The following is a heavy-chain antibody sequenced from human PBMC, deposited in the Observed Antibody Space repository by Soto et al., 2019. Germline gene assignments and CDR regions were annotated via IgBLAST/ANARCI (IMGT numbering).Heavy chain of an antibody. CDR2: IYYSGST. D-gene: IGHD3-22*01. CDR3: ARGTAYYYDSSGDYSLRLDY. CDR1: GGSIRDDDYY. V-gene: IGHV4-31*03. J-gene: IGHJ4*02. Sequence: SVTMCLRCTVSGGSIRDDDYYWSWNHKHPGKGLKWIGYIYYSGSTYYNPSLKSRVTISVDTSKNQFSLKLSSLTAADTAVYDCARGTAYYYDSSGDYSLRLDYWGQGTLVTVS.